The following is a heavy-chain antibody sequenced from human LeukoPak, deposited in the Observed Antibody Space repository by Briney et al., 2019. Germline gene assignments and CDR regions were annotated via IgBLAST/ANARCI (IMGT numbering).Heavy chain of an antibody. CDR2: ISGSGGST. CDR3: AKDRDMATIPYYFDY. Sequence: PGGSLRLSCAASGFTFSSYAMSWVRQAPGKGLEWVSAISGSGGSTYYADSVKGRFTISRDNSKNTLYLQMNSLRTEDTAVYYCAKDRDMATIPYYFDYWGQGTLVTVSS. V-gene: IGHV3-23*01. D-gene: IGHD5-24*01. J-gene: IGHJ4*02. CDR1: GFTFSSYA.